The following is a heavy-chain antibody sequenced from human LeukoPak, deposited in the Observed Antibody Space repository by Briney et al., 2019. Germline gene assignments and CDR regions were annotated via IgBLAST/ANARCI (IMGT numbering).Heavy chain of an antibody. J-gene: IGHJ5*02. D-gene: IGHD2-2*01. CDR1: GGTFSSYA. CDR2: IIPIFGTA. CDR3: ARGDQYQLLSVPRFDP. V-gene: IGHV1-69*13. Sequence: ASVKVSCKASGGTFSSYAISWVRQAPGQGLEWLGGIIPIFGTANYAQKFQGRVTITADESTSTAYMELSSLRSEDTALYYCARGDQYQLLSVPRFDPWGQGTLVTVSS.